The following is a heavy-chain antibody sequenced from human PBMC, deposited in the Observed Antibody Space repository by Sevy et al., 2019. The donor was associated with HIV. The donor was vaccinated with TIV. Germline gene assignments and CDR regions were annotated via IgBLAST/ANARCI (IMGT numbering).Heavy chain of an antibody. Sequence: GGSLRLSCAASGFTFSSYGMHWVRQAPDKGLEWVAVIWYVGTNKYYADSVKGRFTISRDNSKNTLYLQMSSLRAEDTTVYYCARDKLPPVMVTMVRGALSYFFDYWGQGTLVTVSS. J-gene: IGHJ4*02. D-gene: IGHD3-10*01. V-gene: IGHV3-33*01. CDR1: GFTFSSYG. CDR2: IWYVGTNK. CDR3: ARDKLPPVMVTMVRGALSYFFDY.